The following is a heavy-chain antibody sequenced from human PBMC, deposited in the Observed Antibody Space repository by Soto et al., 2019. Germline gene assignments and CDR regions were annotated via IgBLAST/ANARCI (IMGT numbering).Heavy chain of an antibody. V-gene: IGHV1-8*01. CDR1: GYTFGNND. Sequence: GASVKVSCKASGYTFGNNDISWVRQATGQGLEWMGWMNPNSGNTGYAQKFQGRVSMTRNTSITTAYLELNSLRSDDTAIYYCARMATSGTLNWFDPWGQGTLVTVSS. CDR2: MNPNSGNT. J-gene: IGHJ5*02. CDR3: ARMATSGTLNWFDP.